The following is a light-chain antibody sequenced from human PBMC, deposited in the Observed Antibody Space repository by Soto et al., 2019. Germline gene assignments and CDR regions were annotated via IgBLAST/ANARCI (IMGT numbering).Light chain of an antibody. V-gene: IGKV3-11*01. J-gene: IGKJ1*01. CDR3: QQRSNWLWT. CDR1: QSVSSY. Sequence: EIVVTQSPATLSLSPGERATLSCRASQSVSSYIAWHQQKPGQAPRLLIHDASNRAAGIPARFSGSGSGTDFTLTISSLEPEDFAVYYCQQRSNWLWTFGQGTKVDIK. CDR2: DAS.